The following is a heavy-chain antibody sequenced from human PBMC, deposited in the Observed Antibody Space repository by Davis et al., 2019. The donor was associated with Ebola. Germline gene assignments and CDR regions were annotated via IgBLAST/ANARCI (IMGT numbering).Heavy chain of an antibody. CDR1: GFVFNNFA. CDR2: ISGSSGTI. V-gene: IGHV3-48*01. Sequence: GESLKISCAASGFVFNNFAFYWLRQAPGKGLEWLSYISGSSGTIEYADSVKGRFTISRDNARNLLYLQMNSLRAEDTAVYYCARETSMVVDWGQGTLVTVSS. J-gene: IGHJ4*02. D-gene: IGHD5-18*01. CDR3: ARETSMVVD.